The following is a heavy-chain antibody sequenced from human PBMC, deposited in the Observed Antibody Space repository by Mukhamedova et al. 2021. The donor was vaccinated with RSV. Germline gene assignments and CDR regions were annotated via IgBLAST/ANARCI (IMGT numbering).Heavy chain of an antibody. J-gene: IGHJ6*02. V-gene: IGHV2-5*02. CDR3: AHLQLNYYYYGMDV. CDR2: IYWDDDK. D-gene: IGHD2-2*01. Sequence: PPGKALEWLALIYWDDDKRYSPSLKSRLTITKDTSKNQVVLTMTNMDPVDTATNYCAHLQLNYYYYGMDVWGQGTTVTVSS.